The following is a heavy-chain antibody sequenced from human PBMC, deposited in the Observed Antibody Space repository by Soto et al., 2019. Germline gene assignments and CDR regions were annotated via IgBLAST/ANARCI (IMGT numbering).Heavy chain of an antibody. CDR1: GFTFSSYA. J-gene: IGHJ4*02. D-gene: IGHD6-13*01. CDR2: ISSNGGST. V-gene: IGHV3-23*01. Sequence: GGSLRLSCAASGFTFSSYAMSWIRQAPGKGLEWVSAISSNGGSTYYADSVKGRFTISRDNSKNTLYLQMNSLRAEDTAVYYCAKGHPGYSSSWYFDYWGQGTLVTVSS. CDR3: AKGHPGYSSSWYFDY.